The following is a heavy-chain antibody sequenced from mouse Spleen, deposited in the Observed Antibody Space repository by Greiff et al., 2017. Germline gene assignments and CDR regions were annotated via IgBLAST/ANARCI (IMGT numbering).Heavy chain of an antibody. CDR3: ARYYGNYVRAMDY. Sequence: QVQLKQPGAELVMPGASVKLSCKASGYTFTSYWMHWVKQRPGQGLEWIGEIDPSDSYTNYNQKFKGKATLTVDKSSSTAYMQLSSLTSEDSAVYYCARYYGNYVRAMDYWGQGTSVTVSS. CDR1: GYTFTSYW. CDR2: IDPSDSYT. D-gene: IGHD2-1*01. J-gene: IGHJ4*01. V-gene: IGHV1-69*01.